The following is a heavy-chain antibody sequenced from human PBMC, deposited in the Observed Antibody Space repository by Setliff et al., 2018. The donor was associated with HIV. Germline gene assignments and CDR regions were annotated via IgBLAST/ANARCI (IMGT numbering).Heavy chain of an antibody. Sequence: SETLSLTCNVSGGYVSSKSYYWAWIRQPPGKGLEWIGTMYYSGNTYYSPSLKSRVTISVDTSKNQFSLKLSSVTAADTAVYYCASYRKAERWLQLGGNFDYWGQGTLVTVSS. V-gene: IGHV4-39*01. CDR1: GGYVSSKSYY. J-gene: IGHJ4*02. CDR2: MYYSGNT. D-gene: IGHD5-12*01. CDR3: ASYRKAERWLQLGGNFDY.